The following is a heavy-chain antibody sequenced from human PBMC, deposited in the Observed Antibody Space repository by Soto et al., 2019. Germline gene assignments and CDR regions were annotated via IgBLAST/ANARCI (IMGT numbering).Heavy chain of an antibody. CDR3: AGQGGSGTYYNGLDYFDS. Sequence: PSETLSLTCTVSGGSISSSSYHWGWIRQPPGKGLEWIGSVFYLGRTYNNPSLRSRVTMSVDTSKNQFSLNLSSLTVLDTAVYYCAGQGGSGTYYNGLDYFDSWGQGTLVTVSS. CDR1: GGSISSSSYH. J-gene: IGHJ4*02. D-gene: IGHD3-10*01. CDR2: VFYLGRT. V-gene: IGHV4-39*01.